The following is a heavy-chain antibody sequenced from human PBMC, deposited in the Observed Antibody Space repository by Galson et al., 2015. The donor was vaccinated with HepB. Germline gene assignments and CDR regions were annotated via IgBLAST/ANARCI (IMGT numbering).Heavy chain of an antibody. CDR1: YY. D-gene: IGHD2-21*02. Sequence: YYWSWIRQPPGKGLEWIGYIYYSGSTNYNPSLKSRVTISVDTSKNQFSLKLSSVTAADTAVYYCAREVVTALGAFDIWGQGTMVTVSS. J-gene: IGHJ3*02. V-gene: IGHV4-59*01. CDR3: AREVVTALGAFDI. CDR2: IYYSGST.